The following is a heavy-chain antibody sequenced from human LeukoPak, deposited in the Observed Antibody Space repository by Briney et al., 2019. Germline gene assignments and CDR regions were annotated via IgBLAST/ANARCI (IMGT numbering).Heavy chain of an antibody. CDR3: ATYPLGYCSGGSCLNWFDP. V-gene: IGHV1-69*13. D-gene: IGHD2-15*01. CDR2: IIPIFGTA. Sequence: ASVKVSCKASGGTFSSYAISWVRQAPGQGLEWMGGIIPIFGTANYAQKFQGRVTITADESTSTAYMELSSLRSEDTAVYYCATYPLGYCSGGSCLNWFDPWAREPWSPSPQ. CDR1: GGTFSSYA. J-gene: IGHJ5*02.